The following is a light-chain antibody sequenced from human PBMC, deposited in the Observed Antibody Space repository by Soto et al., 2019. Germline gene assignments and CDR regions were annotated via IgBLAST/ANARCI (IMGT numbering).Light chain of an antibody. Sequence: DIQMTQSPSSLSASVGDRVTISCRASQSISNFLKWYQQKPGKAPQLLIYAASRLHSGVPPRFSGSGAGTDFTLTISSLPPEDFATYCCQQSDTTVRSFGGGTKVE. J-gene: IGKJ4*01. CDR1: QSISNF. V-gene: IGKV1-39*01. CDR2: AAS. CDR3: QQSDTTVRS.